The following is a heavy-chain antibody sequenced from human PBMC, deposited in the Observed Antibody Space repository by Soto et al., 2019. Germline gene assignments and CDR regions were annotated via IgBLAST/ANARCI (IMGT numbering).Heavy chain of an antibody. V-gene: IGHV4-30-4*01. CDR2: IYYSGST. D-gene: IGHD3-22*01. J-gene: IGHJ4*02. Sequence: SETLSLTCTVSGGSISSGDYYWSWIRQPPGKGLEWIGYIYYSGSTYYNPSLKSRVTISVDTSKNQFSLKLSSVTAADTSVYYCARVGRYYYDSSGYWEEEVADYWGQGTLVTVSS. CDR3: ARVGRYYYDSSGYWEEEVADY. CDR1: GGSISSGDYY.